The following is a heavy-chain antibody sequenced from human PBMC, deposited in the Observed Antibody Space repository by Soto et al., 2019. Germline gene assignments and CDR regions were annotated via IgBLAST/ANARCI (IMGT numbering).Heavy chain of an antibody. CDR1: GYDFTAYD. CDR2: MNPINGAT. J-gene: IGHJ6*02. V-gene: IGHV1-8*02. Sequence: ASVKVSCKTSGYDFTAYDINWVRQASGQGLEWMGWMNPINGATGSARRFQGRVSMTRNTATGTAYLELTSLRSDDTGVYYCGRGPSPRAPAGGTPYYYAMDVWGQGTTVTVSS. D-gene: IGHD6-13*01. CDR3: GRGPSPRAPAGGTPYYYAMDV.